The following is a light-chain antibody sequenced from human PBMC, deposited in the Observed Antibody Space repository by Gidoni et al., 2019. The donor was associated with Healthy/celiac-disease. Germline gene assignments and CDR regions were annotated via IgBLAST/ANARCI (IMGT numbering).Light chain of an antibody. Sequence: QSALTPPASVSGSPGQSITTSCTGTSSDVGGYNYVPWYQQHPGKAPKLMIYDVSNRPSGVSNRFSGSKSGNTASLTISGLQAEDEADYYCSSYTSSSTLDVFGTGTKVTVL. V-gene: IGLV2-14*03. J-gene: IGLJ1*01. CDR1: SSDVGGYNY. CDR3: SSYTSSSTLDV. CDR2: DVS.